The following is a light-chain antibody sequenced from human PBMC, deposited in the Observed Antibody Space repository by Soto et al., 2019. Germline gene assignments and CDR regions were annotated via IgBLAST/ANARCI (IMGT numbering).Light chain of an antibody. J-gene: IGKJ4*01. CDR3: QQHGTSPI. CDR1: QAVSSIL. CDR2: VAS. V-gene: IGKV3-20*01. Sequence: EVVLTQSPGTLSLSPGERATLSCRATQAVSSILLAWYQQKPGQAPRLLIYVASSRATVIPDRFSGSGSGTDFTLTVSRLEPEDFAVYYCQQHGTSPIFGGGTKVEIK.